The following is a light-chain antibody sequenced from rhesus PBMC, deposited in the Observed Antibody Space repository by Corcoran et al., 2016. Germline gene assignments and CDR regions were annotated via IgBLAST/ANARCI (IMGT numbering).Light chain of an antibody. V-gene: IGKV3-35*01. CDR1: QSVSSN. CDR3: QQESNWPLT. CDR2: DAP. J-gene: IGKJ4*01. Sequence: EIVMTQSPATLSLSPGERATLSCRASQSVSSNLAWYQQQPGQAPRLLIYDAPNRATGIPDRLSGSGSGTDFTLTISSLEPEDVGVYYCQQESNWPLTFGGGTKVEIK.